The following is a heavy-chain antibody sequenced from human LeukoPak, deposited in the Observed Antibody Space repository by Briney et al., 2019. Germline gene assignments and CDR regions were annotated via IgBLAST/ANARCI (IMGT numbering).Heavy chain of an antibody. CDR1: GGSISSSSYY. CDR3: AYSNYDILTGRIYFDY. D-gene: IGHD3-9*01. V-gene: IGHV4-39*01. Sequence: PSETLSLTCTVSGGSISSSSYYWGWIRQPPGKGLEWIGSIYYSGSTYYNPSLKSRVTISVDTSKNHFSLKLSSVTAADTAVYYCAYSNYDILTGRIYFDYWGQGTLVTVSS. J-gene: IGHJ4*02. CDR2: IYYSGST.